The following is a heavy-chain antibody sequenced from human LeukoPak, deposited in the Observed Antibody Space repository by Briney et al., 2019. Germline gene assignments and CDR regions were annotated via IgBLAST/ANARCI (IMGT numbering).Heavy chain of an antibody. CDR1: GYTLTELS. V-gene: IGHV1-24*01. CDR3: ATDLNTVTFDY. D-gene: IGHD4-17*01. CDR2: FDPEDGET. Sequence: AASVKVSRKVSGYTLTELSMHWVRQAPGKGLEWMGGFDPEDGETIYAQKFRGRVTMTEDTSTDTAYMELSSLRSEDTAVYYCATDLNTVTFDYWGQGTLVTVSS. J-gene: IGHJ4*02.